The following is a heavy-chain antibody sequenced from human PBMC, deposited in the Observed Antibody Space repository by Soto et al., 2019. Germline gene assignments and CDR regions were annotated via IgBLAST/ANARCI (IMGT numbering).Heavy chain of an antibody. D-gene: IGHD3-10*01. V-gene: IGHV3-23*01. Sequence: EVRLLDSGGGLVQIGGSLRLSCAASGFTSGYHAMNWVRQAPGKGLEWVSTVSSNGENTHYADSVKGRFIITSDNSSNMVHLQMNSLRVEDTAVYYCARATGGWFGESGRFDLWGRGTLVTVSS. CDR3: ARATGGWFGESGRFDL. CDR1: GFTSGYHA. CDR2: VSSNGENT. J-gene: IGHJ2*01.